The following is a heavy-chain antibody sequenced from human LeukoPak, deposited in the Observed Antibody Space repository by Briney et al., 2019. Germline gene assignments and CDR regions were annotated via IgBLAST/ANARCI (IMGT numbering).Heavy chain of an antibody. CDR3: ARCRIGELSTFDY. CDR1: GGAFSGYY. Sequence: ETLSLTCAVSGGAFSGYYWSWVRQAPGKGLEWVSAIGGSGGSTYYSDSVKGRFTISRDNSKNTLYLQMNSLRAEDTAVYYCARCRIGELSTFDYWGQGTLVTVSS. J-gene: IGHJ4*02. CDR2: IGGSGGST. D-gene: IGHD3-10*01. V-gene: IGHV3-23*01.